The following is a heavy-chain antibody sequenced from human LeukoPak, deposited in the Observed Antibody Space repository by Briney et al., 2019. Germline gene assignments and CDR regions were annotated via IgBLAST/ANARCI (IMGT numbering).Heavy chain of an antibody. V-gene: IGHV3-53*01. CDR2: IFSDGSS. J-gene: IGHJ4*02. CDR3: ARGTSVTPDY. D-gene: IGHD4-17*01. Sequence: PGGSLRLSCAASGFTASNYYMSWVRQAPGKGLVWVSVIFSDGSSYYADSVKGRFTISRDRSKNTLYLQMNSLRAEDTAVYYCARGTSVTPDYWGQGTLVTVFS. CDR1: GFTASNYY.